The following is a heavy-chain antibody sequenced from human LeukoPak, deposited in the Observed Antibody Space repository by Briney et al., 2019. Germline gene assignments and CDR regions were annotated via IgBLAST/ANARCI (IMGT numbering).Heavy chain of an antibody. J-gene: IGHJ4*02. Sequence: GSLRLSCAASGFTFSSYWMSWVRQAPGKGLEWVANIKQDGSEKYYVDSVKGRFTISRDNAKNSLYLQMNSLRAEDTAVYYCAKDRINMATIFGERYWGQGTLVTVSS. CDR2: IKQDGSEK. CDR3: AKDRINMATIFGERY. D-gene: IGHD5-24*01. CDR1: GFTFSSYW. V-gene: IGHV3-7*03.